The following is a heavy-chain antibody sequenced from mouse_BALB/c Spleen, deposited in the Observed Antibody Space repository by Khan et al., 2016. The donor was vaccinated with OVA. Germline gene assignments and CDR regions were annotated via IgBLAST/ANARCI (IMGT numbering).Heavy chain of an antibody. D-gene: IGHD2-1*01. V-gene: IGHV1-53*01. CDR1: GYTFTSYW. CDR3: TIVNYPSYVMDY. Sequence: QVQLPQSGAELVKPGASVKLSCKASGYTFTSYWMHWVKLRPGHGFEWIGEINPTNGGTNYNAQLQRKSTLTVDNTSTTAYMQLTSLTSQDSAVYYCTIVNYPSYVMDYGCQGTSVTVSS. J-gene: IGHJ4*01. CDR2: INPTNGGT.